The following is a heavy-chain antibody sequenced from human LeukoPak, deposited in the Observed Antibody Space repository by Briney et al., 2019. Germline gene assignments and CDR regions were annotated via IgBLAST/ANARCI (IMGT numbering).Heavy chain of an antibody. CDR1: GGTFSSYA. CDR3: ARQNIVATIQGYYFDY. Sequence: ASVKVSCKASGGTFSSYAISWVRQAPGQGLEWMGGIIPIFGTANYAQKFQGRVTITADKSTSTAYMELSSLRSEDTAVYYCARQNIVATIQGYYFDYWGQGTMVTVSS. V-gene: IGHV1-69*06. CDR2: IIPIFGTA. D-gene: IGHD5-12*01. J-gene: IGHJ4*03.